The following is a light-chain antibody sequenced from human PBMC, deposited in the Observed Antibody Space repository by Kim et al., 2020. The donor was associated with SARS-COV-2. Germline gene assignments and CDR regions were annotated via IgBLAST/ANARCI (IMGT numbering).Light chain of an antibody. CDR1: QSVSSY. CDR2: GAS. J-gene: IGKJ2*01. V-gene: IGKV3-15*01. Sequence: EIVMTQSPVTLSVSQGERATLSCRASQSVSSYLAWYQQKPGQAPRLLIYGASTRATGIPARFSGSGSGTEFTLTISSLQSEDFAVYYCQKFNNWPRYAISQRTELDI. CDR3: QKFNNWPRYA.